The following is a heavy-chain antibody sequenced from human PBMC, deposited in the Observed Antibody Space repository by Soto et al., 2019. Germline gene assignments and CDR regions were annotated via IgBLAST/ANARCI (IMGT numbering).Heavy chain of an antibody. CDR1: GYTFTGYY. CDR3: ARGFVVPAASPSWFDP. Sequence: ASVKVSCKASGYTFTGYYMHWVRQAPGQGLEWMGWINPNSGGTNYAQKFQGRVTMTRDTSISTAYMELSRLRSDDTAVYYCARGFVVPAASPSWFDPWGQGTLVTVSS. J-gene: IGHJ5*02. D-gene: IGHD2-2*01. V-gene: IGHV1-2*02. CDR2: INPNSGGT.